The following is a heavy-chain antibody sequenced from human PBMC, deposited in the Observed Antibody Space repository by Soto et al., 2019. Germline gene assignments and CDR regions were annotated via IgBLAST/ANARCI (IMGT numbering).Heavy chain of an antibody. Sequence: QVHLVQSGAEVKRTESAVKVSCKASVDTFAGYAINWARQAPGQGLEWIGGINPLFGTSNYAQSFHGRVSITADTSTSTSYMELRSLKFDDTGLYFCASRVAASADDAFDTWGQGTMVTVSS. J-gene: IGHJ3*02. D-gene: IGHD6-25*01. CDR1: VDTFAGYA. V-gene: IGHV1-69*06. CDR2: INPLFGTS. CDR3: ASRVAASADDAFDT.